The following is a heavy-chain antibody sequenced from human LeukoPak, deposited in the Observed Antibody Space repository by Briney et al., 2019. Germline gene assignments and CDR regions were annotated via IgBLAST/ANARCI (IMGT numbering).Heavy chain of an antibody. Sequence: GGSLRLSCAASGFTFSSYGMHWVRQAPGKGLEWVAVISYDGSNKYYADSVKGRFTISRDNSKNTLYLQMNSLRAEDTAVYYCAKGARFQYYYYYMDVWGKGTTVTVSS. CDR3: AKGARFQYYYYYMDV. V-gene: IGHV3-30*18. CDR1: GFTFSSYG. D-gene: IGHD3-16*01. J-gene: IGHJ6*03. CDR2: ISYDGSNK.